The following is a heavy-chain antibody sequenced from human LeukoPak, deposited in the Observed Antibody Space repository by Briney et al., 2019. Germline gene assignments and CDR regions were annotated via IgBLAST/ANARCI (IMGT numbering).Heavy chain of an antibody. CDR3: ARGASGYSYG. Sequence: SETLSLTCAVYGGSFSAYYWSWIRQPPGKGLEWIGEINHSGSTNYNPSLKSRVTISIDTSKNQFSLNLSSVTAADTAVYYCARGASGYSYGWGQGTLVTVSS. CDR2: INHSGST. J-gene: IGHJ4*02. D-gene: IGHD5-18*01. V-gene: IGHV4-34*01. CDR1: GGSFSAYY.